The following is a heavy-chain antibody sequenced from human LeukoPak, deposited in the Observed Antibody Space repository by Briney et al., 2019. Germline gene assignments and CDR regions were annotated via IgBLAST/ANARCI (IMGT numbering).Heavy chain of an antibody. J-gene: IGHJ4*02. D-gene: IGHD3-10*01. Sequence: GGSLRLSCAASGFTFSSYGMHWVRQAPGKGLEWVAVIWYDGSNKYYADSVKGRFTISRDNSKNTLYLQMNSLRAEDTAVYYCARVARVRGVMKRDKYIDYWGQGTLVTVSS. CDR3: ARVARVRGVMKRDKYIDY. V-gene: IGHV3-33*01. CDR2: IWYDGSNK. CDR1: GFTFSSYG.